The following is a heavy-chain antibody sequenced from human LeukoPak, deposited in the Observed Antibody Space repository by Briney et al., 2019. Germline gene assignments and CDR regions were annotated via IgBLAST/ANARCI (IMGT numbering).Heavy chain of an antibody. CDR1: GFTFSSYA. CDR2: ISGSGDST. V-gene: IGHV3-23*01. CDR3: ANEGPSFDY. Sequence: GGSLRLSYAVSGFTFSSYAMSWVRQAPGKGLEWVSVISGSGDSTHYADSVKGRFTISRDNSKNTVYLQMNSLRAEDTAVYYCANEGPSFDYWGQGTLVTVSS. J-gene: IGHJ4*02.